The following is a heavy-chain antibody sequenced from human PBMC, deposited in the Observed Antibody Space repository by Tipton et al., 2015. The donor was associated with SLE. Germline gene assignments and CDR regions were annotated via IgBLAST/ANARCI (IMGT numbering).Heavy chain of an antibody. CDR2: INTNTGNS. V-gene: IGHV7-4-1*02. J-gene: IGHJ5*02. CDR1: GYTFTSYA. CDR3: ARDRAAFEYSSRGFDP. Sequence: QVQLVQSGAEVKKPGASVKVSCKASGYTFTSYAMNWVRQAPGQGLEWMGWINTNTGNSTYAQGFTGRFVFSLDTSVSTAYLQISSLKAEDTAVYYCARDRAAFEYSSRGFDPWGQGTLVTVSS. D-gene: IGHD6-6*01.